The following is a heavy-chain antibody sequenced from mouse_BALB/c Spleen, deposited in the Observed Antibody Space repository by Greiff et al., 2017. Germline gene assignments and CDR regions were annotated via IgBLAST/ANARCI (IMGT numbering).Heavy chain of an antibody. J-gene: IGHJ3*01. CDR2: IYPGDGDT. D-gene: IGHD1-1*01. CDR1: GYTFTSYW. V-gene: IGHV1-87*01. CDR3: ARDDYGSTSWFAY. Sequence: VQLQQSGAELARPGASVKLSCKASGYTFTSYWMQWVKQRPGQGLEWIGAIYPGDGDTRYTQKFKGKATLTADKSSSTAYMQLSSLASEDSAVYYCARDDYGSTSWFAYWGQGTLVTVSA.